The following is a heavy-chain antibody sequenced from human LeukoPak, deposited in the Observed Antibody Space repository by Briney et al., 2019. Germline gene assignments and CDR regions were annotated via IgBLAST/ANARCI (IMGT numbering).Heavy chain of an antibody. CDR2: IRSKPDGGTT. CDR1: GFTFSSYS. J-gene: IGHJ4*02. D-gene: IGHD3-10*01. Sequence: GGSLRLSCAASGFTFSSYSMNWVRQAPGKGLEWVGCIRSKPDGGTTEYPAPLKGRFSISREDSKNTLYLQMNSLKIEDTAVYFCTIEPYYYVSGSFFRTVGGFDSWGQGTLVTVSS. V-gene: IGHV3-15*01. CDR3: TIEPYYYVSGSFFRTVGGFDS.